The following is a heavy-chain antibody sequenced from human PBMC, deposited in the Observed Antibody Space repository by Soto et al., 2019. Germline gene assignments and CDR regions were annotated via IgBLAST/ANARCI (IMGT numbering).Heavy chain of an antibody. V-gene: IGHV1-69*06. CDR3: ARQEVEYSSSSPYYYYGMDV. Sequence: GASVKVSCKASGGTFSSYAISWVRQAPGQGLEWMGGIIPIFGTANYAQKFQGRVTITADKSTSTAYMELSSLRSEDTAVYYCARQEVEYSSSSPYYYYGMDVWGQGTTVTVSS. CDR2: IIPIFGTA. D-gene: IGHD6-6*01. CDR1: GGTFSSYA. J-gene: IGHJ6*02.